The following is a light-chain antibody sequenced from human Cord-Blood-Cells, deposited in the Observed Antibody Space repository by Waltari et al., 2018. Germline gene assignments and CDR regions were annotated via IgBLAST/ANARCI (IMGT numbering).Light chain of an antibody. CDR3: QQYYSTPWT. V-gene: IGKV4-1*01. Sequence: DIMITQSPDSLAVSLGESATINGKPSQSVLYSSKNKKYLARYQKKPGQPPKLLIYWALTPESGVPDRFSGSGYRTDFTLTISSLQTEDVAVYYCQQYYSTPWTFGQGTKVEIK. J-gene: IGKJ1*01. CDR1: QSVLYSSKNKKY. CDR2: WAL.